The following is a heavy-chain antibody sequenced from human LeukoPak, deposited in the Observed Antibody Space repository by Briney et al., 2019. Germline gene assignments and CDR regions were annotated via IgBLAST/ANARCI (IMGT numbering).Heavy chain of an antibody. Sequence: GGSLRLSCAASGFTFSSYSMNWVRQAPGKGLEWVSSISSSSSYIYYADSVKGRSTISRDNAKNSLYLQMNSLRAEDTAVYYCARYRFVVGATDSFDMWGQGTTVTVSS. CDR3: ARYRFVVGATDSFDM. J-gene: IGHJ3*02. CDR2: ISSSSSYI. CDR1: GFTFSSYS. V-gene: IGHV3-21*01. D-gene: IGHD1-26*01.